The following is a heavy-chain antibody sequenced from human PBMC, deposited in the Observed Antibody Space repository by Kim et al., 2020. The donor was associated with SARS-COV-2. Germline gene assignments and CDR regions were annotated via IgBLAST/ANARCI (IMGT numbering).Heavy chain of an antibody. J-gene: IGHJ6*02. CDR1: GYTFTDYD. D-gene: IGHD3-16*01. V-gene: IGHV1-8*01. CDR2: MSPKSGNT. CDR3: VRVKGRGGYYYGMDV. Sequence: ASVKVSCKASGYTFTDYDINWVRQASGQGFEWMGWMSPKSGNTGYAQKFQGRVTMTRNTSITTAYMELSTPRSEDTAIYYCVRVKGRGGYYYGMDVWGQGTTVTVSS.